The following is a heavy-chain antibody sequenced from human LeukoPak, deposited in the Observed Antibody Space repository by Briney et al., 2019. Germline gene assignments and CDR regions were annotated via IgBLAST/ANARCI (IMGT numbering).Heavy chain of an antibody. J-gene: IGHJ3*02. V-gene: IGHV3-21*01. CDR3: ARDMGLTTVTTVFAFDM. CDR1: GFTFSSYA. D-gene: IGHD4-17*01. Sequence: PGGSLRLSCAASGFTFSSYAMSWVRQAPGKGLEWVSSISGSSSYIHYADSVKGRFTISRDNAKSSLHLQMNSLRAEDTAVYYRARDMGLTTVTTVFAFDMWGQGTMVTVSS. CDR2: ISGSSSYI.